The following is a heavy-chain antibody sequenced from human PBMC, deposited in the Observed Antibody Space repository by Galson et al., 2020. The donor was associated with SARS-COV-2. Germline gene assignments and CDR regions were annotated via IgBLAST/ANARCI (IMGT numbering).Heavy chain of an antibody. Sequence: GGSLRLSCAASGFTFSSYAMHWVRPAPGKGLEWVAVISNDGSNRYYADSVKGRFTISRDNSKNTLFLQMNSLRVEDTAVYYCARGPRFGELLSPFDSWGQGTLVTVSS. V-gene: IGHV3-30-3*01. CDR1: GFTFSSYA. CDR2: ISNDGSNR. J-gene: IGHJ4*02. CDR3: ARGPRFGELLSPFDS. D-gene: IGHD3-10*01.